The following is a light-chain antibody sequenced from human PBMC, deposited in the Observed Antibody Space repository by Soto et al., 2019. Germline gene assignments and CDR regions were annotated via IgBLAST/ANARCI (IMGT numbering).Light chain of an antibody. CDR2: DVS. V-gene: IGLV2-14*01. CDR1: SSDVGGYNY. Sequence: QSVLTQPASVSGSPEQSITISCTGTSSDVGGYNYVSWYQQHPGKAPKLMIYDVSNRPSGVSNRFSGSKSGNTASLTISGLQAEDEADYYCSSYTSSSTLENVVFGGVTKLTVL. CDR3: SSYTSSSTLENVV. J-gene: IGLJ2*01.